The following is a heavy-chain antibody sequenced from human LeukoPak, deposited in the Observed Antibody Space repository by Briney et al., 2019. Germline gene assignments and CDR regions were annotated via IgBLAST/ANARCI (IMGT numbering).Heavy chain of an antibody. CDR3: ARNLPAADY. Sequence: GGSLRLSCAASGFTFSRYSMNWVRQAPGKGLEWVSYISRSSSTIHYADSVKGRFTISRDNAKNSLYLQMNSLRAEDTAVYYCARNLPAADYWGQGTLVTVSS. CDR2: ISRSSSTI. J-gene: IGHJ4*02. CDR1: GFTFSRYS. V-gene: IGHV3-48*04. D-gene: IGHD2-2*01.